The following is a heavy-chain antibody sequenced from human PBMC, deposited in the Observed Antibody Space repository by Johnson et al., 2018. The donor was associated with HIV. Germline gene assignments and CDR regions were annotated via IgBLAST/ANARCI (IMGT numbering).Heavy chain of an antibody. CDR1: GFTFSSFA. Sequence: QVQLVESGGGVVQPGTSLRLSCAASGFTFSSFAMHWVRQAPGKGLEWMAFISHDGSNKYYGDSVKGRFTISRDNSKNMLFLQMNSLRAEDTAVYYCARGRWALDIWGLGTMVTVSS. CDR3: ARGRWALDI. J-gene: IGHJ3*02. D-gene: IGHD1-26*01. CDR2: ISHDGSNK. V-gene: IGHV3-30-3*01.